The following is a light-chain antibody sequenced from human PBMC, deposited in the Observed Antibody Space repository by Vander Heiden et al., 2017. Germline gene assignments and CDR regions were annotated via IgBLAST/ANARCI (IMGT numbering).Light chain of an antibody. CDR3: VAWDDSLSGRV. CDR2: RGN. Sequence: QSVLTQPPSASGTPGQRVTISCSGSSSNLGNNNVYWYQHLPGTAPNLLIYRGNQRPPGVPDRFSGSKSGTSASLAISGLRSEDEADYYCVAWDDSLSGRVFGGGTKLTVL. CDR1: SSNLGNNN. V-gene: IGLV1-47*01. J-gene: IGLJ3*02.